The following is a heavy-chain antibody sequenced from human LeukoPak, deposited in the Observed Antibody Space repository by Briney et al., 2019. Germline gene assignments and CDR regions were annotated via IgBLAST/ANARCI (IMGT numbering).Heavy chain of an antibody. Sequence: GGSLRLSCAASGFTFSSYSMNWVRQAPGKGLEWVSSISSSSSYIYYADSVKGRFTISRDNAKNSLYLQMNSLRAEDTAVYYCARDRWVRGSYGNYGMDVWGQGTTVTVSS. V-gene: IGHV3-21*01. D-gene: IGHD5-18*01. CDR3: ARDRWVRGSYGNYGMDV. J-gene: IGHJ6*02. CDR2: ISSSSSYI. CDR1: GFTFSSYS.